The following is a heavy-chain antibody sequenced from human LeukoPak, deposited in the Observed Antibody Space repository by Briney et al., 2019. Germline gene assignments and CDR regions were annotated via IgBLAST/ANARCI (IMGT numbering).Heavy chain of an antibody. Sequence: ASVKVSCKSSGHTFNNHFIHWVRQAPGQGLEWMGMINPSDGTTRTLQKFQGRVTMTRDTSTSTLYMGLSSLRSEDTATYFCARGADQEFDFWGQGTLVTVSS. CDR3: ARGADQEFDF. CDR1: GHTFNNHF. J-gene: IGHJ4*02. V-gene: IGHV1-46*02. CDR2: INPSDGTT.